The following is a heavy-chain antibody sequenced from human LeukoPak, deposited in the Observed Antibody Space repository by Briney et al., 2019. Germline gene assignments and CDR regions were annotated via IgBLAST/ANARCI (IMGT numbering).Heavy chain of an antibody. Sequence: SETLSLTCSVSGGSLTIYYWSWIRQSAGKGLEWIGRIYTTGTTNYNPSLKSRVSMSVDTSTNQFSLKLTSVTVADTSVYYCARHPSMDVWGQGTTVTVSS. CDR3: ARHPSMDV. J-gene: IGHJ6*02. CDR1: GGSLTIYY. V-gene: IGHV4-4*07. CDR2: IYTTGTT.